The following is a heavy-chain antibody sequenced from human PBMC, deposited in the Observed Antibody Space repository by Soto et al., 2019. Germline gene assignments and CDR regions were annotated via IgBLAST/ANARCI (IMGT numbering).Heavy chain of an antibody. CDR2: IIPIFTTT. Sequence: QVQLVQSGAEVKKPGSSVKVSCKASGGTFSNHAINWVRQAPGQGLEWMGRIIPIFTTTDYAQRFQGRVTITADESTITAYMELCSLKHDDTAVYYCAREVAADGTFREDVFDFWGQGTIVTVSS. J-gene: IGHJ3*01. D-gene: IGHD6-13*01. CDR1: GGTFSNHA. V-gene: IGHV1-69*12. CDR3: AREVAADGTFREDVFDF.